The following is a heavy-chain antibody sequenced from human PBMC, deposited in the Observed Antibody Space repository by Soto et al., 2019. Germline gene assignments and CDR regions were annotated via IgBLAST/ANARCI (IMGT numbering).Heavy chain of an antibody. CDR3: ARGALTTLAYYYGMDV. CDR1: GGTFSSYT. V-gene: IGHV1-69*13. Sequence: SVNVSCKSSGGTFSSYTISWVRQAPGQGLECMGGIIPIFGTTTYAHKFQGRVTITADESTSTVYMELSSLRGEDTAVYYCARGALTTLAYYYGMDVWGQGTTVTVSS. D-gene: IGHD4-4*01. CDR2: IIPIFGTT. J-gene: IGHJ6*02.